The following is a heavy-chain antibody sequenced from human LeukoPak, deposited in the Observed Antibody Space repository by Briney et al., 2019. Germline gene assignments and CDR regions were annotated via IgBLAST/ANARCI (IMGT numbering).Heavy chain of an antibody. Sequence: ASVKVSCKASGYTFTSYGISWVRQAPGQGLEWMGWISAYNGNTNYAQKLQGRVTMTTDTSTSTAYMELRSLRSDDTAVYYFARDVNYVWGSRQLNWFDPWGQGTLVTVSS. J-gene: IGHJ5*02. CDR1: GYTFTSYG. CDR2: ISAYNGNT. CDR3: ARDVNYVWGSRQLNWFDP. D-gene: IGHD3-16*01. V-gene: IGHV1-18*01.